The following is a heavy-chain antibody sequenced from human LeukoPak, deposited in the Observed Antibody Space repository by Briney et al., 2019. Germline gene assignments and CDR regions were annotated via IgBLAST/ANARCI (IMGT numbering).Heavy chain of an antibody. CDR3: ARANDWDYYYYMDV. Sequence: GGSLRLSCAASGFTFSSYAMRWVRQAPGKGLEWVSGITGSGGITSYADSVKGRFTISRDNSKNTLYLQMSSLRAEDTAVYYCARANDWDYYYYMDVWGKGTTVTVPS. CDR2: ITGSGGIT. D-gene: IGHD3-9*01. CDR1: GFTFSSYA. V-gene: IGHV3-23*01. J-gene: IGHJ6*03.